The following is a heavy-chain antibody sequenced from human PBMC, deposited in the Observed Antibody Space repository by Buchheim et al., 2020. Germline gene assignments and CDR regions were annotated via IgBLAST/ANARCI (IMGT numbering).Heavy chain of an antibody. CDR3: AKAGGVYAPEY. J-gene: IGHJ4*02. CDR2: ISGSGART. CDR1: GFTFRNNA. Sequence: EVQLLESGGGLVQPGGSLRLSCAASGFTFRNNAMSWVRQAPGKGLEWVSAISGSGARTYYEDSVKGRFTLSSINSYNSLSFQMNSLRAKDTAVYYCAKAGGVYAPEYWGQGTL. V-gene: IGHV3-23*01. D-gene: IGHD2-8*02.